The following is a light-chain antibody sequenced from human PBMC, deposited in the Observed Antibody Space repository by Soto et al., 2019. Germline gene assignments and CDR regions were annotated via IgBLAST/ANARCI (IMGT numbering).Light chain of an antibody. Sequence: QSALTQPASVSGSPGQSITISCTGTSSDVGSYNLVSWYQQHPGKAPKLMIYEGSKRPSGVPDRLSGSKSGTSASLAISGLQSEDEADYYCAAWDDSLNGVVFGGGTKLTVL. V-gene: IGLV2-14*02. CDR1: SSDVGSYNL. CDR3: AAWDDSLNGVV. CDR2: EGS. J-gene: IGLJ2*01.